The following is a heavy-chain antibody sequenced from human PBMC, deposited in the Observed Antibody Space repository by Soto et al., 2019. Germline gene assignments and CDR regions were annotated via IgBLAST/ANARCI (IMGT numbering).Heavy chain of an antibody. CDR3: AKGGQSYGF. CDR1: GETVYIYA. Sequence: AASGETVYIYAMSGVRQAPGKGLEWVSAISTSVGSTYYTDSVKGRFTISRDNSKNTLYLQMNSLRVDDTAVHYCAKGGQSYGFWGQGT. V-gene: IGHV3-23*01. J-gene: IGHJ4*02. CDR2: ISTSVGST. D-gene: IGHD3-10*01.